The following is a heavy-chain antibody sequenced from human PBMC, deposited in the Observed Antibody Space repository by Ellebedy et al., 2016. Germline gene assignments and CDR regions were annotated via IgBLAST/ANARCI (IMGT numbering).Heavy chain of an antibody. CDR3: ATEPPPMVRGVIYGWMDV. J-gene: IGHJ6*02. CDR2: FDPEDGET. V-gene: IGHV1-24*01. Sequence: ASVKVSCKVSGYTLTELSMHWVRQAPGKGLEWMGGFDPEDGETIYAQKFQGRVTMTEDTSTDTAYMELSSLRSEDTAVYYCATEPPPMVRGVIYGWMDVWGQGTTVTVSS. CDR1: GYTLTELS. D-gene: IGHD3-10*01.